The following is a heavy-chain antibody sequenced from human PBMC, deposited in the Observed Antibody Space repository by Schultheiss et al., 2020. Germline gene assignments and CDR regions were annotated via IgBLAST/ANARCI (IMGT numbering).Heavy chain of an antibody. J-gene: IGHJ3*02. CDR3: ARKASVAGTSAFWAFDI. D-gene: IGHD6-19*01. CDR2: IYTGGGT. CDR1: GFTVSSTS. V-gene: IGHV3-66*01. Sequence: GGSLRLSCAASGFTVSSTSMTWVRQAPGKGLDWVSVIYTGGGTYYADSVKGRFTFSRDNSKNTLYLQMNSLRAEDTAVYYCARKASVAGTSAFWAFDIWGQGTMVTVSS.